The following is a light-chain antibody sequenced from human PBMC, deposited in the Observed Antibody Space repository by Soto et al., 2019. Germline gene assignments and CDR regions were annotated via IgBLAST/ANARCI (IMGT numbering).Light chain of an antibody. CDR1: SSNIGTNT. J-gene: IGLJ2*01. CDR3: AAWDGSLDVVL. V-gene: IGLV1-44*01. CDR2: NTN. Sequence: QSALTQPPSASGTPGQRVTISCSGSSSNIGTNTVNWYQQFPGSAPQLLLYNTNQRPSGVPGRFSGSKSGTSASLAISGLQSEDEVDYYCAAWDGSLDVVLFGGGTKLTVL.